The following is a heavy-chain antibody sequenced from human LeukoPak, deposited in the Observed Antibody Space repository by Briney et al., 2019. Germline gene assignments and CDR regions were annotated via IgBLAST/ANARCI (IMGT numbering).Heavy chain of an antibody. D-gene: IGHD2-15*01. Sequence: SETLSLTCPVSGGSISSGSYYWGWIRQPPGKGLEWIGSIYYSGSTYYNPSLKSRVTISVDTSKNQFSLKLSSVTAADTAVYYCARRYCSGGSCYSDNWFDPWGQGTLVTVSS. J-gene: IGHJ5*02. CDR1: GGSISSGSYY. CDR3: ARRYCSGGSCYSDNWFDP. CDR2: IYYSGST. V-gene: IGHV4-39*01.